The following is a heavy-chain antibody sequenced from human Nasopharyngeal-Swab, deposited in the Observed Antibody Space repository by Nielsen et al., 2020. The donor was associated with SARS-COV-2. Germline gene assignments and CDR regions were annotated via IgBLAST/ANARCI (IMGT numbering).Heavy chain of an antibody. CDR1: GYSMNSGYY. J-gene: IGHJ4*02. V-gene: IGHV4-38-2*01. CDR3: ARAVEMAAILDY. D-gene: IGHD5-24*01. CDR2: IYHSGST. Sequence: SETLSLTCAASGYSMNSGYYWGWIRQPPGKGLEWIGSIYHSGSTYYNPSLKSRVTLSIDTSKNQFSLKLSSVTAADTAVYYCARAVEMAAILDYWGQGALVTVSS.